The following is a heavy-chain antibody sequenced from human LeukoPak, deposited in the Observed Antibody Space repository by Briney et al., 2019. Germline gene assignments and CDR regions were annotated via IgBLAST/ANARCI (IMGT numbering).Heavy chain of an antibody. V-gene: IGHV4-39*01. J-gene: IGHJ3*02. D-gene: IGHD3-3*01. CDR2: IHYSGST. Sequence: EPSETLSLTCTVSGGSISSRSYYWGWIRQPPGKGLEWIGSIHYSGSTYYNPSLKNRVTISVDTSKNQFSLKLSSVTAADTAVYYCARRNYDFWTDTPDTFDIWGQGTMVTVSS. CDR1: GGSISSRSYY. CDR3: ARRNYDFWTDTPDTFDI.